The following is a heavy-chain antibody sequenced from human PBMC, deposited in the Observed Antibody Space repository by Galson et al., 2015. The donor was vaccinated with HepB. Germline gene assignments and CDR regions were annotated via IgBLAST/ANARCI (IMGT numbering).Heavy chain of an antibody. Sequence: SLRLSCAASGFTVSSNYMSWVRQAPGKGLEWVSVIYSGGSTYYADSVKGRFTISRDTSKNTLYLQMNSLRAEDTAVYYCARVRSSSWEPYFDYWGQGTLVTVSS. V-gene: IGHV3-66*01. D-gene: IGHD6-13*01. CDR1: GFTVSSNY. CDR3: ARVRSSSWEPYFDY. J-gene: IGHJ4*02. CDR2: IYSGGST.